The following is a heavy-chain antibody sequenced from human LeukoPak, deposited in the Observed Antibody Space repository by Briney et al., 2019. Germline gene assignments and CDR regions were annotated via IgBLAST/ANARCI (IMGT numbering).Heavy chain of an antibody. J-gene: IGHJ6*03. Sequence: PGGSLRLSCAASGFTVSSNYMSWVRQAPGKGLEWVSGIYSGGSTYYADSVKGRFTISRDNSKNTLYLQMNSLRAEDTAVYYCARDVRDSSSWYSRWYYYYMDVWGKGTTVTISS. CDR2: IYSGGST. CDR3: ARDVRDSSSWYSRWYYYYMDV. V-gene: IGHV3-66*01. CDR1: GFTVSSNY. D-gene: IGHD6-13*01.